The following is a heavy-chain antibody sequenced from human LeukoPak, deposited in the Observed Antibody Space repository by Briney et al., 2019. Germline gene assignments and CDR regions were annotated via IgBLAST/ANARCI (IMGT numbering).Heavy chain of an antibody. J-gene: IGHJ5*02. CDR2: IYPGDSDT. CDR1: GYSFTSYW. Sequence: GESLKISCKGSGYSFTSYWIGWVRQMPGKGLEWMGIIYPGDSDTRYSPSFQGQVTISADKSISTAYLQWSSLKASDTAMYYCARRKAAAGTSRTVNWFDPWGQGTLVTVSP. V-gene: IGHV5-51*01. D-gene: IGHD6-13*01. CDR3: ARRKAAAGTSRTVNWFDP.